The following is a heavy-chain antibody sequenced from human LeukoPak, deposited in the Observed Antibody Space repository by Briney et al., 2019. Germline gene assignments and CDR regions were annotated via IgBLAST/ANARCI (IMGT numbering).Heavy chain of an antibody. D-gene: IGHD3-10*01. CDR3: ARGGVAAKYYFDY. CDR2: IYYSGTT. V-gene: IGHV4-59*11. J-gene: IGHJ4*02. Sequence: PSETLSLTCTASGGSISPLYWSWIRQPPGKGLEFIGYIYYSGTTNYNPSLKSRVTLSVDTSKNQFSLKLSSVTAADTAVYYCARGGVAAKYYFDYWGQGTLVTVSS. CDR1: GGSISPLY.